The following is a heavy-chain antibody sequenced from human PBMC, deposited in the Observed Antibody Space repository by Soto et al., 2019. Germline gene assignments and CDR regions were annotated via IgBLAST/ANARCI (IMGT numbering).Heavy chain of an antibody. CDR2: ISGSGGTT. Sequence: EVQLLESGGGLVQPGGSLRLSCAASGFTFSSYAMSWVRQAPGKGLEWVSIISGSGGTTDYADFVKGRFTISRNNYKNTLSLQMNSLRAEDTAIYYCAKRSSGWYEARDYLDYWGQGTLVTVSS. CDR3: AKRSSGWYEARDYLDY. CDR1: GFTFSSYA. J-gene: IGHJ4*02. D-gene: IGHD6-19*01. V-gene: IGHV3-23*01.